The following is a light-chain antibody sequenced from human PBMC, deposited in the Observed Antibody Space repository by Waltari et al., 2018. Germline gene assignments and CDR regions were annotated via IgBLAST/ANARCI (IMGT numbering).Light chain of an antibody. V-gene: IGKV3-20*01. Sequence: VLTQSPGTLSLSPGERATVSCRASQRLTKNYLAWYQQKPGQAPRLRIYGASSRAAGIPDRFSGSGSGTDFTLTISRLEPEDSAMYYCQQYGSSILYTFGQGTKLEIK. J-gene: IGKJ2*01. CDR2: GAS. CDR3: QQYGSSILYT. CDR1: QRLTKNY.